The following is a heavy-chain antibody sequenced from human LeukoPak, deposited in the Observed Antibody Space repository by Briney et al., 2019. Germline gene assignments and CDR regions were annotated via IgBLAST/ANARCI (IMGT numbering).Heavy chain of an antibody. D-gene: IGHD5-24*01. CDR3: AKSGYNHFDY. Sequence: PGGSLRLSCAASGFTFSSYGMSWVRQAPGKGLEWVSAISGSGGSTYYADSVKGRFTISRDNSKNTLYLQMNSLRVEDTAVYYCAKSGYNHFDYWGQGTLVTVSS. CDR2: ISGSGGST. CDR1: GFTFSSYG. V-gene: IGHV3-23*01. J-gene: IGHJ4*02.